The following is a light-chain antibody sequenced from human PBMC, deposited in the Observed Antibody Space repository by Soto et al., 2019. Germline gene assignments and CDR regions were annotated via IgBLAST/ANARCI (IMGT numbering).Light chain of an antibody. CDR2: DAS. CDR3: QQSNAY. Sequence: DLQMTQSPSTLSASVGDRVTITCRASHSISTWLAWYQQKPGRAPKVLIYDASSLASGVPSRFSGSGSGSEFTLTISSLQPDDIATYYCQQSNAYFGQGTKLEIK. J-gene: IGKJ2*01. V-gene: IGKV1-5*01. CDR1: HSISTW.